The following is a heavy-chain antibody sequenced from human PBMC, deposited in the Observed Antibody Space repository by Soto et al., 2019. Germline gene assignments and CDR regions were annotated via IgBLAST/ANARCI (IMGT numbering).Heavy chain of an antibody. D-gene: IGHD2-15*01. CDR3: ARDTAAGFDY. J-gene: IGHJ4*02. CDR1: GFTFSSYA. CDR2: ISYDGSNK. Sequence: QVQLVESGGGVVQPGRSLRLSCAASGFTFSSYAMHWVRQAPGKGLEWVAVISYDGSNKYYADSVKGRFTISRDNSKNTLYLQMNSLRAKDTAVYYCARDTAAGFDYWGQGTLVTVSS. V-gene: IGHV3-30-3*01.